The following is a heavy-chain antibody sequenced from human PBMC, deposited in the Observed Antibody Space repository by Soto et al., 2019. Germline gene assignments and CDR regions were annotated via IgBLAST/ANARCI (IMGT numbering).Heavy chain of an antibody. CDR2: ISAYNGNT. J-gene: IGHJ4*02. V-gene: IGHV1-18*01. CDR1: GYTFTSYG. Sequence: QVQLVQSGAEVKKPGASVKVSCKASGYTFTSYGISWVRQAPGQGLEWMGWISAYNGNTNYAQKLQGRVTMNTNTSTSTAYMELRSLRSDDTAVYYCARDTPLKLERRGSDYWGQGTLVTVSS. D-gene: IGHD1-1*01. CDR3: ARDTPLKLERRGSDY.